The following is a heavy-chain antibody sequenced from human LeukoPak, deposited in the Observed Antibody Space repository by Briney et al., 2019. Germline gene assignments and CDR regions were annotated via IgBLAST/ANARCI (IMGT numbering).Heavy chain of an antibody. D-gene: IGHD2-15*01. CDR1: GFTFSSYA. J-gene: IGHJ4*02. CDR2: ISGSGGST. CDR3: AKAQMVVAATRVDY. V-gene: IGHV3-23*01. Sequence: GGSLRLSCAASGFTFSSYAMSWVRQAPGKGPEWVSAISGSGGSTYYADSVKGRFTISRDNSKNTLYLQMNSLRAEDTAVYYCAKAQMVVAATRVDYWGQGTLVTVSS.